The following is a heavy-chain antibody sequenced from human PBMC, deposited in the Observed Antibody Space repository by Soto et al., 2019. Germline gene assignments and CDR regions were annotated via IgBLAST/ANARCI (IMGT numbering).Heavy chain of an antibody. CDR2: IRSKANSYAT. V-gene: IGHV3-73*01. J-gene: IGHJ6*02. CDR3: TRPGALRTGTDQSLQYYYYGMDV. Sequence: LGGSLRLSCAASGFIFSDSAMYWVRQASGKGLEWVGRIRSKANSYATAYAASVKGRFTISRDDSKNTAYLQMNSLKTEDTAVYYCTRPGALRTGTDQSLQYYYYGMDVWGQGTTVTVSS. D-gene: IGHD1-7*01. CDR1: GFIFSDSA.